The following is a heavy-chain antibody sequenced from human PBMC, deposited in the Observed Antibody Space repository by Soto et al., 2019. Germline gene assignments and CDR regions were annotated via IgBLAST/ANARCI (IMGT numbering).Heavy chain of an antibody. J-gene: IGHJ3*02. V-gene: IGHV3-21*01. CDR2: ISSSSSCI. CDR3: ARGYHYYDSSGYDKLAAFDI. CDR1: GFTFSSYS. D-gene: IGHD3-22*01. Sequence: EVQLVESGGGLVKPGGSLRLSCAASGFTFSSYSMNWVRQAPGKGLEWVSSISSSSSCIYYPDSVKGRFTISRDNAKNSLYLQTNSLRAEDTAVYYCARGYHYYDSSGYDKLAAFDIWGQGTMVTVSS.